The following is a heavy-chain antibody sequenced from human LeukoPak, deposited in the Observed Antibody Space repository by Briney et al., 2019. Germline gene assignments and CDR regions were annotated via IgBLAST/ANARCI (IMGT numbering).Heavy chain of an antibody. D-gene: IGHD5-18*01. CDR2: IYYSGIT. Sequence: NPGGSLRLSCAASGFTFSSHAMGWVRQAPGKGLEWIGSIYYSGITYYNPSLNSRVSISVDTSKNQFSLKLTSVIAADTAVYYCASYVDTAVVPVFGGYWGQGTLVTVSS. V-gene: IGHV4-39*01. J-gene: IGHJ4*02. CDR3: ASYVDTAVVPVFGGY. CDR1: GFTFSSHA.